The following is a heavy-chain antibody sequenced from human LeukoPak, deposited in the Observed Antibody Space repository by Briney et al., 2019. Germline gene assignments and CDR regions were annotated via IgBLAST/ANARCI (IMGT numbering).Heavy chain of an antibody. V-gene: IGHV2-5*02. CDR2: IYWDDDK. Sequence: KESGPTLAKPTQTLTLTCTFSGFSLTTSGVGVGWIRQPPGKALEWLALIYWDDDKRYSPSLKSRLIITKDTSKNQVVLTMTNMDPVDTATYYCAQWRRNWFDPWGQGTLVTVSS. CDR1: GFSLTTSGVG. CDR3: AQWRRNWFDP. J-gene: IGHJ5*02. D-gene: IGHD3-3*01.